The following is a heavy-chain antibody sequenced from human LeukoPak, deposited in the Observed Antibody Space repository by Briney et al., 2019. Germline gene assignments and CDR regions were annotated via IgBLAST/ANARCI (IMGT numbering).Heavy chain of an antibody. D-gene: IGHD4-17*01. CDR3: ARDPGPIYGDYEKISWFDP. J-gene: IGHJ5*02. CDR2: INAGNGDT. Sequence: ASVKVSCKASGYTFTNYAIHWVRQAPGQRLEWMGRINAGNGDTKYSQKFQGRVTITRDTSASTAYMDLSSLRSEDTAVYYCARDPGPIYGDYEKISWFDPWGQGTLVSVSS. CDR1: GYTFTNYA. V-gene: IGHV1-3*01.